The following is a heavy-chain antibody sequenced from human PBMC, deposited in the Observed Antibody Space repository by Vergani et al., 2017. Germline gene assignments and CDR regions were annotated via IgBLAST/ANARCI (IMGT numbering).Heavy chain of an antibody. J-gene: IGHJ4*02. CDR3: ARMGDSGYDSSGYYYDY. V-gene: IGHV1-69*01. Sequence: QVQLVQSGAEVKKPGSSVKVSCKASGGTFSSYANSWVRQAPGQGLEWMGGIIPIFGTANYAQKFQGRVTITADESTSTAYMELSSLRSEDTAVYYCARMGDSGYDSSGYYYDYWGQGTLVTVSS. CDR1: GGTFSSYA. D-gene: IGHD3-22*01. CDR2: IIPIFGTA.